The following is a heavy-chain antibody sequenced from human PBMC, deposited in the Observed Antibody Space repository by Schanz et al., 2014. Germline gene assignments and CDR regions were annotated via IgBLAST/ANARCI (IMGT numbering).Heavy chain of an antibody. CDR1: GFTFSNYG. CDR2: ISYDGSDK. V-gene: IGHV3-30*03. J-gene: IGHJ4*02. D-gene: IGHD2-15*01. Sequence: QVQLVESGGGVVRPWRSLRLSCAASGFTFSNYGMHWVRQAPGKGLEWVAVISYDGSDKFYADSVKGRFTISRDNSKNTLYLRMISLRAEDTAMFYCAREIPAGGHFDYWGQGTLVSVSS. CDR3: AREIPAGGHFDY.